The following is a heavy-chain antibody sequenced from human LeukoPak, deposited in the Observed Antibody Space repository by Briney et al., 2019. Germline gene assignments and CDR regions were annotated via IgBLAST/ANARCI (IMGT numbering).Heavy chain of an antibody. V-gene: IGHV4-39*01. D-gene: IGHD2-2*01. CDR2: VYYSGIT. J-gene: IGHJ3*02. Sequence: PSETLSLTCTVSNGSVSSSSHDWGWIRQPQGKGLEWIGTVYYSGITYYNPSLKSRVAISVATSKNQFSLKLTSVTAADTAVYYCAVGYCSSTSCRRAFDIWGQGTMVTVSS. CDR3: AVGYCSSTSCRRAFDI. CDR1: NGSVSSSSHD.